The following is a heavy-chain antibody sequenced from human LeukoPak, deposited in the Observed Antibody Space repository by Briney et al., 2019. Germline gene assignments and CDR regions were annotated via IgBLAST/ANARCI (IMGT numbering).Heavy chain of an antibody. D-gene: IGHD4-17*01. CDR2: ISSSSSVI. CDR3: ARGVYADPFDY. Sequence: GGSLRLSCAASGFTFSDYSMNWVRQAPGKGLEWVSYISSSSSVIYYADSVEGRFTISRDNGKNSLDPQMNSLRAEGTAVYYCARGVYADPFDYWGQGTLVTISS. CDR1: GFTFSDYS. J-gene: IGHJ4*02. V-gene: IGHV3-48*01.